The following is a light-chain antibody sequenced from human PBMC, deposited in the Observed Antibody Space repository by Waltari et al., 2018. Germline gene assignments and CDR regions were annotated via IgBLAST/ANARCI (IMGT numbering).Light chain of an antibody. Sequence: EIVMTQSPATLSVSPGERATLSCRASQSVSSNLAWYQQKPGQAPRLLIYRASTRATDIPARFSGSGSGTEFTLTISSLQPDDFATYYCQQYNSYWTFGQGTKVEIK. CDR1: QSVSSN. J-gene: IGKJ1*01. V-gene: IGKV3-15*01. CDR2: RAS. CDR3: QQYNSYWT.